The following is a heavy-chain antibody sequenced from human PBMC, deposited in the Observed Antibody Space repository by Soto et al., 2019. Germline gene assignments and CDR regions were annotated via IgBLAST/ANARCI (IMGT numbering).Heavy chain of an antibody. CDR1: GFSFRSYS. CDR3: ARDDYVWGS. V-gene: IGHV3-48*02. D-gene: IGHD3-16*01. J-gene: IGHJ4*02. Sequence: EVQLVESGGGLVQPGGSLRLSCAASGFSFRSYSMNWVRQAPGKGLEWVSYISSSSSSIFYADSVKGRFTISRDDAKNSLYLHMNTRRDEDTAVYYCARDDYVWGSWGQGTLVTVSS. CDR2: ISSSSSSI.